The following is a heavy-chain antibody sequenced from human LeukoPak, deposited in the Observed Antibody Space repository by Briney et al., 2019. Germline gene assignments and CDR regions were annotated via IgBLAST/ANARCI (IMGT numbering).Heavy chain of an antibody. CDR2: INPNSGGT. V-gene: IGHV1-2*02. J-gene: IGHJ4*02. D-gene: IGHD6-13*01. Sequence: ASVKVSCKASGYTFTGYYMHWVRQAPGQGLEWMGWINPNSGGTNYAQKFQGRVTITADESTSTTYMELSSLRSEDTAVYYCARESYPRITTAADGSDYWGQGTLVTVSS. CDR1: GYTFTGYY. CDR3: ARESYPRITTAADGSDY.